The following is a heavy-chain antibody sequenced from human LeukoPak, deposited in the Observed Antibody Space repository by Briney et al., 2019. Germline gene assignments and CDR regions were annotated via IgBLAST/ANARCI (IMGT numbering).Heavy chain of an antibody. CDR3: ARACGGDCPVLDWFDP. Sequence: PSQTLSLTCTVSGGSISSGDYYWSWIRQPPGKGLEWIGYIYYSGSTYYNPSLKSRVTISVDTSKNQFSLKLSSVTAADTAVYYCARACGGDCPVLDWFDPWGQGTLVTVSS. V-gene: IGHV4-30-4*01. J-gene: IGHJ5*02. CDR1: GGSISSGDYY. D-gene: IGHD2-21*02. CDR2: IYYSGST.